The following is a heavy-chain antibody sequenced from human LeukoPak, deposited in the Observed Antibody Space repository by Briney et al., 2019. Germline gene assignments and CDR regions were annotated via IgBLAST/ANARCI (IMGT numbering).Heavy chain of an antibody. CDR3: ARSQHIVVVTATPNWFDP. V-gene: IGHV1-18*01. CDR1: GYTFTSYG. J-gene: IGHJ5*02. Sequence: ASVKVSCKASGYTFTSYGISWVRQAPGQGLEWMGWISAYNGNTNYAQKFQGRVTITADKSTSTAYMELSSLRSEDTAVYYCARSQHIVVVTATPNWFDPWGQGTLVTVSS. D-gene: IGHD2-21*02. CDR2: ISAYNGNT.